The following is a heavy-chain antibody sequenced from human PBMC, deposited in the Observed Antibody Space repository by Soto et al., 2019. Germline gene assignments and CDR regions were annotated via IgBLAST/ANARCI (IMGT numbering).Heavy chain of an antibody. V-gene: IGHV3-7*03. CDR2: IKQDGSEK. J-gene: IGHJ4*02. Sequence: PGGSLRLSCAASGFTFSSYWMSWVRQAPGKGLEWVANIKQDGSEKYYVDSVKGRFTISRDNPKNTLYLQMNSLRAEDTAVYYCAKFRGAPRPSYYFDYWGQGTLVTVSS. D-gene: IGHD2-21*01. CDR3: AKFRGAPRPSYYFDY. CDR1: GFTFSSYW.